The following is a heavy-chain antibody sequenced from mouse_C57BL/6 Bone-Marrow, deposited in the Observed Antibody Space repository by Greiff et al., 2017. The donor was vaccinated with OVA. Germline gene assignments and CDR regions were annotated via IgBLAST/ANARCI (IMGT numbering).Heavy chain of an antibody. Sequence: VQLQQSGPGLVQPSQSLSITCTVSGFSFTSYGVHWVRPSPGKGLEWLGVIWSGGSTAYNAAFISRLSISKDNSKSQVFFKMNSLQADDTARYYCARNPLDYAMDYWGQGTSVTVSS. V-gene: IGHV2-2*01. CDR3: ARNPLDYAMDY. J-gene: IGHJ4*01. CDR2: IWSGGST. D-gene: IGHD3-1*01. CDR1: GFSFTSYG.